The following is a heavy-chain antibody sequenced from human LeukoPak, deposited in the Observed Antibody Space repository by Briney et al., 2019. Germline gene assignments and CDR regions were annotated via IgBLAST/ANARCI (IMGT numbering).Heavy chain of an antibody. CDR3: ARDGCSGGSCPPTFYYYYYYMDV. CDR2: ISSSGSTI. Sequence: GGSLRLSCAASGFTFSDYYMSWIRQAPGKGLEWVSYISSSGSTIYYADSVKGRFTNSRDNAKNSLYLQMNSLRAEDTAVYYCARDGCSGGSCPPTFYYYYYYMDVWGKGTTVPVSS. V-gene: IGHV3-11*04. CDR1: GFTFSDYY. J-gene: IGHJ6*03. D-gene: IGHD2-15*01.